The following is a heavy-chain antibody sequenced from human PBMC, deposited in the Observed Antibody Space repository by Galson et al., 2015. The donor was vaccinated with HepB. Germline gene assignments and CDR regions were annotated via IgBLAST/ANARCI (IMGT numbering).Heavy chain of an antibody. CDR3: ARTYYYDSSGYYDAFDI. V-gene: IGHV1-46*01. CDR1: GYTFTSYY. CDR2: INPSGGST. D-gene: IGHD3-22*01. J-gene: IGHJ3*02. Sequence: CKASGYTFTSYYMHWVRQAPGQGLEWMGIINPSGGSTSYAQKFQGRVTMTRDTSTSTVYMELSSLRFEDTAVYYCARTYYYDSSGYYDAFDIWGQGTMVTVSS.